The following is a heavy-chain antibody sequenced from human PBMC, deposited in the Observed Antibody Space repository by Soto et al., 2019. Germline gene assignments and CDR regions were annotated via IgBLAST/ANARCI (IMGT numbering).Heavy chain of an antibody. D-gene: IGHD2-2*01. J-gene: IGHJ3*02. Sequence: PGGSLRLSCAASGFTFSSYAMSWVRQAPGKGLEWVSAISGSGGSTYYADSVKGRFTISRDNAKNTLYLQMNSLRAEDTAVYYCARYCSSTSCPGTDAFDTWGQGTMVTVSS. CDR2: ISGSGGST. CDR1: GFTFSSYA. CDR3: ARYCSSTSCPGTDAFDT. V-gene: IGHV3-23*01.